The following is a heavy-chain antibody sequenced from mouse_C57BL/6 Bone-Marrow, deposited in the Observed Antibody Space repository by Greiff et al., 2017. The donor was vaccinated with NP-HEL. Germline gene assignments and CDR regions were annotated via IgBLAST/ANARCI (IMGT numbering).Heavy chain of an antibody. Sequence: EVQLQQSGPELVKPGASVKLSCKASGYTFTDYYMNWVKQSHGKSLEWIGDINPNNGGTSYNQKFKGKATLTVDKSSSTAYMELRSLTSEDSAVYYCARGYGSGGFDYWGQGTTLTVSS. CDR3: ARGYGSGGFDY. D-gene: IGHD1-1*01. CDR2: INPNNGGT. J-gene: IGHJ2*01. V-gene: IGHV1-26*01. CDR1: GYTFTDYY.